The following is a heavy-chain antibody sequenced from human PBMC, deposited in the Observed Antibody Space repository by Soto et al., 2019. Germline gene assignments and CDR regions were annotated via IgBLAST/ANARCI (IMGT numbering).Heavy chain of an antibody. J-gene: IGHJ6*02. D-gene: IGHD6-6*01. V-gene: IGHV1-8*02. Sequence: QVQLVQSGAVVRKPGASVKVSCTASGYTFTSYDLNWVRQTTGQGLEWMGWMNPNTGSTGFAQKFQGRLTMTRDTSKSTAYMELSSLTSEDTALYYCARASHISSVYYFYYGMDVWGQGTAVAVSS. CDR2: MNPNTGST. CDR1: GYTFTSYD. CDR3: ARASHISSVYYFYYGMDV.